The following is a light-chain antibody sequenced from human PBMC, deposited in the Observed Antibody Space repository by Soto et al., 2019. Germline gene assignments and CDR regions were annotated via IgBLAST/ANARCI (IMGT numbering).Light chain of an antibody. V-gene: IGKV3-15*01. J-gene: IGKJ5*01. CDR2: DAS. CDR3: QQYSKWPIT. Sequence: IVLTQSPGTLSLSPGERATLSGRTSQSVVSKYLAWYQQKPGQAPRLLISDASTRATGIPARFSGSGSGTEFTLTVSSLQSEDFAVYYCQQYSKWPITFGQGTRLEI. CDR1: QSVVSKY.